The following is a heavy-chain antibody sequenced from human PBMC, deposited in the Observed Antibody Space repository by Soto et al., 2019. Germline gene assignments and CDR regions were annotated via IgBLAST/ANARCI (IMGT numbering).Heavy chain of an antibody. V-gene: IGHV4-61*01. J-gene: IGHJ6*02. Sequence: SETLSLTCTVSGGSVSSGSYYWSWIRQPPGKGLEWIGYIYYSGSTNYNPSLKSRVTISVDTSKNQFSPKLSSVTAADTAVYYCARDRRGEQLVGGVCGMDVWGQGTTVTVSS. D-gene: IGHD6-6*01. CDR3: ARDRRGEQLVGGVCGMDV. CDR1: GGSVSSGSYY. CDR2: IYYSGST.